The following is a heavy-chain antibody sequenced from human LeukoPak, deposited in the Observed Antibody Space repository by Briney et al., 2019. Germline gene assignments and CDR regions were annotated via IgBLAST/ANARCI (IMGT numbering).Heavy chain of an antibody. CDR2: IYHSGST. CDR1: GGSISSSNW. CDR3: AVRPKSVAFDI. J-gene: IGHJ3*02. Sequence: SETLSLTCAVSGGSISSSNWSSWVRQPPGKGLEWIGEIYHSGSTNYNPSLKSRVTISVDKSKNQFSLKLSSVTAADTAVYYCAVRPKSVAFDIWGQGTMVTVSS. V-gene: IGHV4-4*02.